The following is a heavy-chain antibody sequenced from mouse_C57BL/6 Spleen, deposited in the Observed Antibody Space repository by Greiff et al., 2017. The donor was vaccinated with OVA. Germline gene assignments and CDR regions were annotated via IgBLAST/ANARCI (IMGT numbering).Heavy chain of an antibody. J-gene: IGHJ4*01. CDR1: GYTFTSYG. D-gene: IGHD2-4*01. CDR3: ARRGIYDYDVRMDY. Sequence: VQLQQSGAELARPGASVKLSCKASGYTFTSYGISWVKQRTGQGLEWIGEIYPRSGNTYYNEKFKGKATLTADKSSSTAYMELRSLTSEDSAVYFCARRGIYDYDVRMDYWGQGTSVTVSS. V-gene: IGHV1-81*01. CDR2: IYPRSGNT.